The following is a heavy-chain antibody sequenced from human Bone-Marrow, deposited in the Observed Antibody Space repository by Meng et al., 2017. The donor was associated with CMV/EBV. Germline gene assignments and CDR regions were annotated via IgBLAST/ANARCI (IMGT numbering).Heavy chain of an antibody. CDR3: ARVGQSHYDFWSGYYHDAFDI. V-gene: IGHV4-39*07. CDR2: IYYSGST. Sequence: SETLSLTCSVSDGSISSSSYYWGWIRQPPGNGLEWIGSIYYSGSTYYNPSLKSRVTISVDTSKNQFSLNLRSVTAADTAVYYCARVGQSHYDFWSGYYHDAFDIWGQGTMVTVSS. J-gene: IGHJ3*02. CDR1: DGSISSSSYY. D-gene: IGHD3-3*01.